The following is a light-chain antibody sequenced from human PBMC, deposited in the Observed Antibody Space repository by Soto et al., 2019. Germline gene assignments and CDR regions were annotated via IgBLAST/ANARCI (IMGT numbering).Light chain of an antibody. CDR2: GAT. CDR3: QQYNYWPPRT. J-gene: IGKJ1*01. Sequence: EVVMTQSPATLSVSPGERATLSCRASQTINSNLAWYQQKPGQAPRLLIHGATTRATGIPGRFSGSGSGTEFTLTISSLQSEDIAVYYCQQYNYWPPRTFGQGTKVDLK. V-gene: IGKV3-15*01. CDR1: QTINSN.